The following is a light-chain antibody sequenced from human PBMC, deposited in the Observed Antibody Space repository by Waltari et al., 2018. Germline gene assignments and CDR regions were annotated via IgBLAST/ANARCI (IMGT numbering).Light chain of an antibody. V-gene: IGKV3-20*01. CDR2: GTS. CDR3: QQYGNSPPT. Sequence: CRASQSVSHNYLAWYQQKPGQTPRLLIFGTSSRATGIPDRFSGSGSGSDYTLTVSRLDPEDFAVYYCQQYGNSPPTFGQGTKVEV. CDR1: QSVSHNY. J-gene: IGKJ1*01.